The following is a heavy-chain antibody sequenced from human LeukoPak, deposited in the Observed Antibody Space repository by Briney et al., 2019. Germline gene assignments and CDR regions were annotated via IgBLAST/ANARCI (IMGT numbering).Heavy chain of an antibody. V-gene: IGHV3-33*05. Sequence: GGSLRLSCAASGFIFSSYGIHWVRQAPGKGLEWVAVISYDGSIEYYADSVKGRFIFSRDNSKNTLYLQMNSLRAEDTAVYYCAREFRGDILTGQYYRYSDYWGQGTLVTVSS. CDR3: AREFRGDILTGQYYRYSDY. J-gene: IGHJ4*02. CDR2: ISYDGSIE. D-gene: IGHD3-9*01. CDR1: GFIFSSYG.